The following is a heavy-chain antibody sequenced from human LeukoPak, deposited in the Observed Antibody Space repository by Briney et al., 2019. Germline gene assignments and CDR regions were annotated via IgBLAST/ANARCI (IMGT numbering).Heavy chain of an antibody. J-gene: IGHJ5*02. D-gene: IGHD3-10*01. CDR1: GGSISSGDYY. V-gene: IGHV4-30-4*01. Sequence: PSETLSLTCTVSGGSISSGDYYWSWIRQPPGKGLEWIGYIYYSGSTYYNPSLKSRVTISVDTSKNQFSLKLSSVTAADTAVCYCAREGAMVRGVSWFDPWGQGTLVTVSS. CDR3: AREGAMVRGVSWFDP. CDR2: IYYSGST.